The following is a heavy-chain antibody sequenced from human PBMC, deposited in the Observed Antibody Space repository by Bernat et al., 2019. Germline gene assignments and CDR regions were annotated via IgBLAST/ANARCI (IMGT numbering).Heavy chain of an antibody. V-gene: IGHV3-33*01. Sequence: QLQLVESGGGVVQPGRSLRLSCAASGFTFSSYGMHWVRQAPGKGLAWVAVIWYDGSNKYYADSVKGRFTISRDNSKNTLYLQMNSLGDEDTAVYYCARDSDSGGAAAGFDIWGQGTMVTVSS. CDR1: GFTFSSYG. D-gene: IGHD6-13*01. CDR3: ARDSDSGGAAAGFDI. CDR2: IWYDGSNK. J-gene: IGHJ3*02.